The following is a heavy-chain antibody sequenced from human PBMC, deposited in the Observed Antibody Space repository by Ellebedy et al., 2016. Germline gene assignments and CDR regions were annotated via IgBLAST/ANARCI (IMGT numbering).Heavy chain of an antibody. V-gene: IGHV4-39*07. J-gene: IGHJ3*02. D-gene: IGHD4/OR15-4a*01. CDR3: ARTARVPDM. Sequence: GSLRLSCTVSGGSISSSGYSWGWIRQPPGKGLEWIGTINRGTRYYNPSLGSRVTISVDTSKNQLSLRVNSVTAADTAVYFCARTARVPDMWGQGTLVTVSS. CDR2: INRGTR. CDR1: GGSISSSGYS.